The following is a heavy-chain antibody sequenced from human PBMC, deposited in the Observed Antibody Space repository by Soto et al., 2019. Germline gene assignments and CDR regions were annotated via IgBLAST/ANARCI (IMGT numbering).Heavy chain of an antibody. CDR3: AKDREGYFDWLFVDAFDI. J-gene: IGHJ3*02. CDR1: GFTFSSYA. Sequence: GGSLRLSCAASGFTFSSYAMSWVRQAPGKGLEWVSAISGSGGSTSYADSVKGRFTISRDNSKNTLYLQMNSLRAEDTAVYYCAKDREGYFDWLFVDAFDIWGQGTMVTVSS. D-gene: IGHD3-9*01. V-gene: IGHV3-23*01. CDR2: ISGSGGST.